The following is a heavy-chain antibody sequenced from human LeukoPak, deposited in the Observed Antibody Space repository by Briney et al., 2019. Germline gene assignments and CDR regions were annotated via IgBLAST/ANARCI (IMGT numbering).Heavy chain of an antibody. J-gene: IGHJ4*02. CDR1: GFTFSNIG. V-gene: IGHV3-23*01. Sequence: GGSLRLPCAASGFTFSNIGMSWVRQAPGKGLEWVSSISGSGDSTYYADSVKGRFTISRDNSKNTLYLQMNSLRAEDTAVYYCAKRGASWSFDSWGQGTLVTVSS. CDR2: ISGSGDST. D-gene: IGHD6-13*01. CDR3: AKRGASWSFDS.